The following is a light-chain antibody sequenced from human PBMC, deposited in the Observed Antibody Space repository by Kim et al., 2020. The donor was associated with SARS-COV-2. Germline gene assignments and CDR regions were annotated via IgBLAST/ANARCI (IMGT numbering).Light chain of an antibody. CDR1: KSFYTW. J-gene: IGKJ1*01. V-gene: IGKV1-5*01. CDR3: QQYAGYLST. CDR2: DAS. Sequence: DIQMTQYPSTLSASIGDRVILTCRASKSFYTWLAWYQQKPGKAPKLLIYDASTLESGVPSRFSGRGSGTEFTLTISSLQPADFATYYCQQYAGYLSTFGQGTKVDIK.